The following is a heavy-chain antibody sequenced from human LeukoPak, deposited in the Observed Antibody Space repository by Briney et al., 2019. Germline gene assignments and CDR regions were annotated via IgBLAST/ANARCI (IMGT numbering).Heavy chain of an antibody. D-gene: IGHD6-19*01. V-gene: IGHV4-34*01. CDR2: IYYSGST. CDR3: ARPVAVAGPYDY. CDR1: GGSFSGYY. J-gene: IGHJ4*02. Sequence: SETLSLTCAVYGGSFSGYYWSWIRQPPGKGPEWIGSIYYSGSTYYNPSLKSRVTISVDTSKNQFSLKLSSVTAADTAVYYCARPVAVAGPYDYWGQGTLVTVSS.